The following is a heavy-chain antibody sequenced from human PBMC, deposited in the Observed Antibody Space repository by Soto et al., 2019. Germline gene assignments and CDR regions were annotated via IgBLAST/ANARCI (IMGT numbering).Heavy chain of an antibody. D-gene: IGHD2-15*01. J-gene: IGHJ6*02. CDR2: ISYDGNNK. V-gene: IGHV3-30-3*01. CDR3: ARAGCDGGTCYSLVGLRYGMDV. CDR1: GFTFSSYA. Sequence: QVPLVESGGGVVQPGRSLRLSCAASGFTFSSYAMYWVRQAPGKGLEWVAVISYDGNNKYYADSVKGRFTISRDNSRKTVYLQMNGLRAEATAVYYCARAGCDGGTCYSLVGLRYGMDVWGHGPTVTVSS.